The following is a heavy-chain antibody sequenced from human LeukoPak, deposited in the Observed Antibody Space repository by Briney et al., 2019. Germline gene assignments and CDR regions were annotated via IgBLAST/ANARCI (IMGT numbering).Heavy chain of an antibody. V-gene: IGHV3-74*01. Sequence: HPGGSLRLSCASSGFTFSRYAMHWVRQAPGKGLVWVSRINGDGSSTSYADSVKGRFTISRDNAKNTLYLQMNSLRAEDTAVYYCARYALNSSSWYYYYYYGMDVWGQGTTVTVSS. CDR2: INGDGSST. D-gene: IGHD6-13*01. J-gene: IGHJ6*02. CDR3: ARYALNSSSWYYYYYYGMDV. CDR1: GFTFSRYA.